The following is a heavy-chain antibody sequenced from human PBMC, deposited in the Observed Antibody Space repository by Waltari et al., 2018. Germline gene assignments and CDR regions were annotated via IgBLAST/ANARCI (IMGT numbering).Heavy chain of an antibody. CDR1: GDSVSSPYW. J-gene: IGHJ5*02. CDR2: VHGTVKS. Sequence: QLQLHESGPRLVKTLGTLSLHLAVSGDSVSSPYWWSWVRQSPQKGLEWIGQVHGTVKSNSHPSFASRVLISLDTSNNQFSLKVTSATAADTAVYFCARDRGRGLYLDTWGPGTMVTVSP. V-gene: IGHV4-4*02. D-gene: IGHD2-15*01. CDR3: ARDRGRGLYLDT.